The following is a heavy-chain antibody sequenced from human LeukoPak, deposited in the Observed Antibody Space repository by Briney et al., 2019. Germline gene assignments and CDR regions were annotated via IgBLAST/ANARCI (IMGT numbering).Heavy chain of an antibody. J-gene: IGHJ4*02. CDR3: ARDRTRKNYYDSSGYGY. Sequence: ASVKVSCKVSGYTLTELSMHWVRQAPGQGFEWMGWISAYNGNTNYAQKLQGRVTMTTDTSTSTAYMELRSLRSDDTAVYYCARDRTRKNYYDSSGYGYWGQGTLVTVSS. V-gene: IGHV1-18*01. D-gene: IGHD3-22*01. CDR1: GYTLTELS. CDR2: ISAYNGNT.